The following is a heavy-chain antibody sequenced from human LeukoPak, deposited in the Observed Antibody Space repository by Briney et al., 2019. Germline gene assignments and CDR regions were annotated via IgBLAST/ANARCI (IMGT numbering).Heavy chain of an antibody. J-gene: IGHJ4*02. Sequence: GASVKVSCKASGYTFTSYAMHWVRQARGQGLDWMGWITPSGGTNYPQKFQGRVAITRDTSITTAYMDLSRLTSDDTAVYYCARDRYGDGFAHFDYWGQGALVTVSS. CDR3: ARDRYGDGFAHFDY. D-gene: IGHD5-24*01. CDR2: ITPSGGT. V-gene: IGHV1-2*02. CDR1: GYTFTSYA.